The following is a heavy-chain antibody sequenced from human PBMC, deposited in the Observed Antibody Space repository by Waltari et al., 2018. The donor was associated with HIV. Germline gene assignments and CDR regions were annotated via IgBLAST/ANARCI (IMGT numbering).Heavy chain of an antibody. CDR1: GGSFSGYY. CDR2: INHSGST. CDR3: ARAPPSGMVEAGNWFDP. J-gene: IGHJ5*02. Sequence: QVQLQQWGAGLLKPSETLSLTCAVYGGSFSGYYWSWIRHPPGKGLEWIGEINHSGSTNYNPSLKSRVTISVDTSKNQFSLKLSSVTAADTAVYYCARAPPSGMVEAGNWFDPWGQGTLVTVSS. V-gene: IGHV4-34*01. D-gene: IGHD3-10*01.